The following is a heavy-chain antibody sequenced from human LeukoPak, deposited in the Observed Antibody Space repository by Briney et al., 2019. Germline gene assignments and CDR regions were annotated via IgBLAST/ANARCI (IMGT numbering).Heavy chain of an antibody. CDR2: ISGSSSYI. CDR3: AREPDIVVVPAAIRRGVDY. J-gene: IGHJ4*02. D-gene: IGHD2-2*02. CDR1: GFTFNTYT. Sequence: PGGSLRLSCAASGFTFNTYTMNWVRQAPGKGLEWVSYISGSSSYIYYADSVKGRFTISRDNAKNSLYLQMNSLRAEDTAVYYCAREPDIVVVPAAIRRGVDYWGQGTLVTVSS. V-gene: IGHV3-21*05.